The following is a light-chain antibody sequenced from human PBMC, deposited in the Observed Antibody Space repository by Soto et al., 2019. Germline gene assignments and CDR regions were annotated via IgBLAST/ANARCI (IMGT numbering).Light chain of an antibody. CDR2: GAS. V-gene: IGKV3-15*01. J-gene: IGKJ1*01. Sequence: EIVMTQSPATLSVSPGERATLSCRASQGIRNFLAWYQQKPGQAPRLLISGASTRATGIPARFSGSGSGTDFTLTISSLQSEDFAVYYCQQSASWPWTFGQGTKV. CDR1: QGIRNF. CDR3: QQSASWPWT.